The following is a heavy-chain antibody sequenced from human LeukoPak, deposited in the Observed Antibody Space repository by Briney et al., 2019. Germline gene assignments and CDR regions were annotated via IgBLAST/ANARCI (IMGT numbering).Heavy chain of an antibody. CDR1: GGSISSGSYY. J-gene: IGHJ3*02. CDR3: ARVPNCSSTSCYLDAFDI. V-gene: IGHV4-61*02. CDR2: IYTNGST. D-gene: IGHD2-2*01. Sequence: SETLSLTCTVSGGSISSGSYYWSWIRQPAGKGLEWIGRIYTNGSTNYNPSLKSRVTISVDTSKNQFSLKLSSVTAADTAVYYCARVPNCSSTSCYLDAFDIWGQGTMVTVSS.